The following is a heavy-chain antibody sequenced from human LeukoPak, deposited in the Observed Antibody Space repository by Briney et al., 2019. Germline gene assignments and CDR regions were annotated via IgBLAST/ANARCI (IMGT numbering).Heavy chain of an antibody. J-gene: IGHJ6*03. V-gene: IGHV3-48*01. CDR1: GFTFSSYS. CDR3: ARDGERAPYYYMDV. Sequence: PGGSLRLSCAASGFTFSSYSMNWVRQAPGKGLEWVSYISSSSSTIYYADSVKGRFTISRDNAKNSLYLQMNSLRAEDTAVYYCARDGERAPYYYMDVWGKGTTVTVSS. CDR2: ISSSSSTI. D-gene: IGHD1-1*01.